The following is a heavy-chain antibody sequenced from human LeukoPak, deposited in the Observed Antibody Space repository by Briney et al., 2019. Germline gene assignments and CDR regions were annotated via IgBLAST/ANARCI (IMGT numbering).Heavy chain of an antibody. CDR3: AREDDAVAGTLGLDY. Sequence: SETLSLTCTVSGYSISTGYYWDWIRQPPGKGLEWIGTFYHGGSTYYNPSLKSRVTISVDTSKNQFSLNLNSVTPEDTAVYYCAREDDAVAGTLGLDYWGQGTLVTVSS. D-gene: IGHD6-19*01. CDR2: FYHGGST. V-gene: IGHV4-38-2*02. CDR1: GYSISTGYY. J-gene: IGHJ4*02.